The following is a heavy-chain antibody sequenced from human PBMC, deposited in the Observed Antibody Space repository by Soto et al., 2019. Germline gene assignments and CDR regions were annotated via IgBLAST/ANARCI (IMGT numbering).Heavy chain of an antibody. J-gene: IGHJ4*02. CDR2: ISSSGNNI. CDR3: ARARTGDY. CDR1: GFPFWTYE. V-gene: IGHV3-48*03. D-gene: IGHD4-17*01. Sequence: VGSLRLSCAASGFPFWTYEMNWVRQAPGKGLEWVSYISSSGNNINYADSVKGRFTISRDNAKNSLSLQMNSLRADDSAVYYCARARTGDYWGQGTLVTVSS.